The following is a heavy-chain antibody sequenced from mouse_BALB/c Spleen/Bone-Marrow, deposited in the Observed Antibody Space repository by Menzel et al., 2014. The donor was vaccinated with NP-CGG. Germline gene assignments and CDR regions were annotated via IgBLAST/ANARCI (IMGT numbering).Heavy chain of an antibody. CDR2: ISSGGSST. J-gene: IGHJ2*01. D-gene: IGHD3-2*02. V-gene: IGHV5-6*01. CDR3: TRRPLQANSYFDC. CDR1: GFTFXSYG. Sequence: EVQVVESGGDLVKPGGSLKLSCVASGFTFXSYGMSWVRQTPDKRLEWVATISSGGSSTYYPASVKGRFTISRDNAKSTLYLQMSSLNSEDTAMYYCTRRPLQANSYFDCWGQGTTLTVSS.